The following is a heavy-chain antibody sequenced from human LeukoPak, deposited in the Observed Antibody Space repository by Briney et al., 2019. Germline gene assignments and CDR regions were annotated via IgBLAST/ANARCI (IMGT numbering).Heavy chain of an antibody. D-gene: IGHD3-22*01. V-gene: IGHV1-18*01. CDR1: GYIFTDYG. Sequence: ASVKVSCKASGYIFTDYGISWVRQAPGQGLEWMGWISAYNGHTNSAQKVQGRVTMTTDTSTSTAYMELRSLRSDDTAVYYCAREGPDSSGYYGVEYWGQGTLVTVSS. CDR3: AREGPDSSGYYGVEY. J-gene: IGHJ4*02. CDR2: ISAYNGHT.